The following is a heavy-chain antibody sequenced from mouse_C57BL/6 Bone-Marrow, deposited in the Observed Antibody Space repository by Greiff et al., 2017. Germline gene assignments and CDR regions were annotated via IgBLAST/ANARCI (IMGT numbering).Heavy chain of an antibody. CDR1: GFNIKDDY. CDR3: TTSTVPDY. V-gene: IGHV14-4*01. J-gene: IGHJ2*01. CDR2: IDPENGDT. D-gene: IGHD1-1*01. Sequence: EVQLVESGAELVRPGASVKLSCTASGFNIKDDYMHWVKQRPEQGLEWIGWIDPENGDTEYASKFQGKATITADTSSNTAYLQLSSLTSEDTAVYYCTTSTVPDYWGQGTTLTVSS.